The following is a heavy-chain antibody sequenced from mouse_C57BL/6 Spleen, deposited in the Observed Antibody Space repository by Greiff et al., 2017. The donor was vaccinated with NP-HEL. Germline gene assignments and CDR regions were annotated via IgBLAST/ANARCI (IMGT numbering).Heavy chain of an antibody. CDR1: GFNIKDDY. CDR3: TTGDYYGSSFPFAY. CDR2: IDPENGDT. Sequence: VQLQQSGAELVRPGASVKLSCTASGFNIKDDYMHWVKQRPEQGLEWIGWIDPENGDTEYASKFQGKATMTADTSSNTAYLQLSSLTSEDTAVYYCTTGDYYGSSFPFAYWGQGTLVTVSA. J-gene: IGHJ3*01. V-gene: IGHV14-4*01. D-gene: IGHD1-1*01.